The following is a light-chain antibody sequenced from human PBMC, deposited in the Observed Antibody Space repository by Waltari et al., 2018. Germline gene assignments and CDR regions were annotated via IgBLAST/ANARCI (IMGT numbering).Light chain of an antibody. CDR2: ENN. J-gene: IGLJ1*01. CDR1: NSNIGTNY. CDR3: GTWDSSLSAHV. Sequence: QSVLTQPPSVSAAPGQKVTISCSGSNSNIGTNYVSWYQQLPGTAPKVLIYENNKRPSGIPDRFSASKSGTSTTLDITGRQAGDEADYHCGTWDSSLSAHVFGTGTRVTVL. V-gene: IGLV1-51*01.